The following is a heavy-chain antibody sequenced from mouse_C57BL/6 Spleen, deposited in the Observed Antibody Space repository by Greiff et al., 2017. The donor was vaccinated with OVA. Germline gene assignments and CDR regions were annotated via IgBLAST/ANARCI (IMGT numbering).Heavy chain of an antibody. Sequence: QVQLQQSGAELVRPGASVTLSCKASGYTFTDYEMHWVKQTPVHGLEWIGAIDPETGGTAYNQKFKGKAILTADKSSSTAYLELRSLTSEDSAVYYCAGAESTVGAFNWYYGGWGTRTTVTVAT. CDR2: IDPETGGT. CDR1: GYTFTDYE. D-gene: IGHD2-14*01. CDR3: AGAESTVGAFNWYYGG. V-gene: IGHV1-15*01. J-gene: IGHJ1*03.